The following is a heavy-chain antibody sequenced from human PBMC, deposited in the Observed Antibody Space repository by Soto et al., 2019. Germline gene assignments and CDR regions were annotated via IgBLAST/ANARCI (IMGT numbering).Heavy chain of an antibody. CDR3: ARRPDCTNGVCYALDY. Sequence: PGGSLRLSCAASGFTFSSYAMHWVRQAPGKGLEWVAVISYDGGYKYYADSVKGRFTISRDNSKNTLYLQMNSLRAEDTAVYYCARRPDCTNGVCYALDYRGRGTLVTVSS. CDR1: GFTFSSYA. D-gene: IGHD2-8*01. V-gene: IGHV3-30-3*01. CDR2: ISYDGGYK. J-gene: IGHJ4*02.